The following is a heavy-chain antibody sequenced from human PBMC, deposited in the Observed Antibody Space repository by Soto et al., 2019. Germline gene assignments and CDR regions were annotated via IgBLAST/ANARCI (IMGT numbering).Heavy chain of an antibody. CDR3: ASGRMRMTTVSTLDC. D-gene: IGHD4-17*01. CDR2: INPSGGST. J-gene: IGHJ1*01. V-gene: IGHV1-46*01. CDR1: GYTFTSYY. Sequence: ASVKGSCKASGYTFTSYYMHWVRQAPGQGLEWMGIINPSGGSTSYAQKLQGRLIMTRDTSPSTLYMYVNSLRDNDTAVYYFASGRMRMTTVSTLDCRGRATLLILSS.